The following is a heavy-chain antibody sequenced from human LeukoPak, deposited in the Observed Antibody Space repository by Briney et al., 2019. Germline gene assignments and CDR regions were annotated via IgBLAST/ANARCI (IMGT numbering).Heavy chain of an antibody. CDR2: IYSGGST. D-gene: IGHD4-17*01. CDR3: AGTSPTVITSSDL. V-gene: IGHV3-53*01. J-gene: IGHJ2*01. CDR1: GFTVSSNY. Sequence: PGGSLRLSCAASGFTVSSNYMSWVRQAPGKGLEWVSVIYSGGSTFYADSVKGRFTSSRDNSKNTLYLQMNSLRAEDTAVYYCAGTSPTVITSSDLWGRGTLVTVSS.